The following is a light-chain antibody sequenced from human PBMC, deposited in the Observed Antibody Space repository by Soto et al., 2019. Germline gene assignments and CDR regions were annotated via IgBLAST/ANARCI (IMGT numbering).Light chain of an antibody. Sequence: QSALTQPPSASGSPGQSVTISCTGTSSDVGGSNYVSWYQHHPHRAPKLLIYEVSYRPSGVSNRFSGSKSGNMASLTISGLQAEDEADYYCSSYTSSNTLEVFGSGTKLTVL. CDR3: SSYTSSNTLEV. V-gene: IGLV2-14*01. J-gene: IGLJ2*01. CDR1: SSDVGGSNY. CDR2: EVS.